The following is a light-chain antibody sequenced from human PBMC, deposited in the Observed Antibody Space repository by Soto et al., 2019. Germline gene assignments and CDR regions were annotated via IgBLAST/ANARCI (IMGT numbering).Light chain of an antibody. Sequence: DIQLTQSPSFLSASVGDRVTITCRASQGISSHLAWYQQKPGKAPKLLIYTASTLQSGVPPRFSGSGSGTEFTLTISSLQPEDFATYYCQQLNSHPRTFGQGNKVEIK. V-gene: IGKV1-9*01. CDR3: QQLNSHPRT. J-gene: IGKJ1*01. CDR1: QGISSH. CDR2: TAS.